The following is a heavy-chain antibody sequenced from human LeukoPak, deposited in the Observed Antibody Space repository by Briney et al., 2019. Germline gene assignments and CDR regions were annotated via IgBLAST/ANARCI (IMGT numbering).Heavy chain of an antibody. CDR2: IYYSGST. CDR1: GGSISSGGYY. D-gene: IGHD3-10*01. J-gene: IGHJ4*02. CDR3: ARRSWGVYYFDF. Sequence: SGTLSLTCTVSGGSISSGGYYWSWIRQHPGKGLEWIGYIYYSGSTYYNPSLKSRVTISVDTSKNQFSLKLSSVTAADTAVYYCARRSWGVYYFDFWGQGTLVTVSS. V-gene: IGHV4-31*03.